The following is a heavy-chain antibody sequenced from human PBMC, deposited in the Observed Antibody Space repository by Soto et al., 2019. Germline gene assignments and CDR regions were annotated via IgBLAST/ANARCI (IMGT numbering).Heavy chain of an antibody. V-gene: IGHV3-33*01. CDR3: ARDPLLPNGLAFDY. Sequence: GGSLRLSCAASGFTFSSYGMHWVRQAPGKGLEWVAVIWYDGSNKYYADSVKGRFTISRDNSKNTLYLQMNSLRAEDTAVYYCARDPLLPNGLAFDYWGQGTLVTVSS. CDR2: IWYDGSNK. J-gene: IGHJ4*02. CDR1: GFTFSSYG. D-gene: IGHD2-21*01.